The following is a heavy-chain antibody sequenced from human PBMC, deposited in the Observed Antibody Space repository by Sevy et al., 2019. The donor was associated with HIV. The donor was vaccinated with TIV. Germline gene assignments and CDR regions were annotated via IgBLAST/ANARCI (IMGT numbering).Heavy chain of an antibody. CDR3: ATSITGPYYFDY. Sequence: GGSLRLSCAASGFTFSSYWMSWVRQAPGKGLEWVANIKQDGSEKYYVDTVKGRFTISRENAKNSLYLQMNSLRAEDTAVYYCATSITGPYYFDYWGQGTLVTVSS. CDR1: GFTFSSYW. V-gene: IGHV3-7*01. CDR2: IKQDGSEK. D-gene: IGHD3-16*01. J-gene: IGHJ4*02.